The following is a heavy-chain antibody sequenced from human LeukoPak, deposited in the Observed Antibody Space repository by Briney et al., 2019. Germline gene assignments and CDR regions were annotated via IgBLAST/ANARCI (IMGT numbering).Heavy chain of an antibody. D-gene: IGHD2-2*01. CDR2: IYYSGST. CDR1: GSSISSGYY. Sequence: PSETLSLTCTVSGSSISSGYYWSWIRQPPGKGLEWIGYIYYSGSTNYNPSLKSRVTISVDTSKNQFSLKLSSVTAADTAVYYCARGHPAAHRAFDIWGQGTMVTVSS. J-gene: IGHJ3*02. CDR3: ARGHPAAHRAFDI. V-gene: IGHV4-61*01.